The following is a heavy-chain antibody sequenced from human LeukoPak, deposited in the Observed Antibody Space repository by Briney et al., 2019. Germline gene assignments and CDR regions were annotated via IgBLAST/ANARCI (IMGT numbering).Heavy chain of an antibody. Sequence: GASVKVSCKTPGYIFSTDYFHWVRQAPRQGLEWIGVVRPTGIITSYAQKFQGRVTMTRETSTNTVYMELHGLASDDTAVYYCARDNSYWSFDYWGQGTLVTVSS. CDR2: VRPTGIIT. CDR3: ARDNSYWSFDY. D-gene: IGHD3-10*01. CDR1: GYIFSTDY. V-gene: IGHV1-46*01. J-gene: IGHJ4*02.